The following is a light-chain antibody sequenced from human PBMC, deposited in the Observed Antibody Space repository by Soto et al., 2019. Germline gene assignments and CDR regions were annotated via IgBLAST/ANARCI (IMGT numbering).Light chain of an antibody. CDR3: QQYGSPPFT. CDR1: QSVSSSY. V-gene: IGKV3-20*01. CDR2: GAS. Sequence: ESVLTQSPGTLPMSPGERATLSCRASQSVSSSYSAWYQQKPGQAPRLLVYGASSRATGIPDRFSGSGSGTDFTLTISRLEPEDFAVYYCQQYGSPPFTFGPGTKVDIK. J-gene: IGKJ3*01.